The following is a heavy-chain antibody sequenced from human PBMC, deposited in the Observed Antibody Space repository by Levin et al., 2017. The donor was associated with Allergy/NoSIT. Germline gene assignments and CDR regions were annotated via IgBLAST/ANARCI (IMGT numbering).Heavy chain of an antibody. Sequence: SQTLSLTCSVSGDSISRGFYYWSWIRQPAGEGLEWIGRIYVTGSTTYSPSLKSRVTISLDRPKDQVSLKFNSVTAADTAVYYCARDLEGFSGYKPYCYIDVWGKGTTVTVSS. J-gene: IGHJ6*03. V-gene: IGHV4-61*02. CDR2: IYVTGST. CDR1: GDSISRGFYY. D-gene: IGHD5-12*01. CDR3: ARDLEGFSGYKPYCYIDV.